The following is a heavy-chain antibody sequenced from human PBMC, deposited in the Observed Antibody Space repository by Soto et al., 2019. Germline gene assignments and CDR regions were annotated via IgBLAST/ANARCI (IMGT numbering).Heavy chain of an antibody. CDR1: GGSITSYY. D-gene: IGHD3-10*01. CDR3: ATGRVYFGSEY. V-gene: IGHV4-59*01. Sequence: QAQLQESGPGLVKPLETLSLTCTVPGGSITSYYWSWVRQPPGKGLEWIGYIYYNGNINYNPSLKSRLTISLDTSKNQFSLRLSSVTAADTAVYYCATGRVYFGSEYWGQGTLVTVSS. J-gene: IGHJ4*02. CDR2: IYYNGNI.